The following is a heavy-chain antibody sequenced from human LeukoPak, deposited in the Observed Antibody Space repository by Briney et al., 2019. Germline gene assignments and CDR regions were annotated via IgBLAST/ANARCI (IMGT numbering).Heavy chain of an antibody. CDR1: GFNFNTYS. Sequence: GGSLRLSCEASGFNFNTYSMAWVRQAPGKGLEWVSIISRASESIFYADSVKGRFTISRDNAKNPLYLQMNGLRAEDTATYYCARGATDSTRWFDPWGQGTLVTVSS. CDR3: ARGATDSTRWFDP. D-gene: IGHD5/OR15-5a*01. J-gene: IGHJ5*02. CDR2: ISRASESI. V-gene: IGHV3-21*01.